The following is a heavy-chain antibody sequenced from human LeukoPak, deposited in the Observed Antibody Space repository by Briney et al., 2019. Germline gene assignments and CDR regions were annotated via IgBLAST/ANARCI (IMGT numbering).Heavy chain of an antibody. D-gene: IGHD1-26*01. CDR3: ARGSGRSYLPFDY. V-gene: IGHV3-21*01. Sequence: GGSLRLSCAASGLTFSSYSMNWVRQAPGKGLEWVSSINSSSSYIYYADSVKGRFTISRDNAKNSLYLQMNSLRAEDTAVYYCARGSGRSYLPFDYWGQGTLVTVSS. CDR2: INSSSSYI. J-gene: IGHJ4*02. CDR1: GLTFSSYS.